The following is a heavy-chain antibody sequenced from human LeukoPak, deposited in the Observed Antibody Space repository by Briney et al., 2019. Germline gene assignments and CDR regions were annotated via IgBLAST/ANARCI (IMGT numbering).Heavy chain of an antibody. CDR3: ARDTKYAFDS. J-gene: IGHJ4*02. CDR2: IGISSGNT. D-gene: IGHD2-2*01. V-gene: IGHV3-48*01. CDR1: GFTFSSYS. Sequence: GGSLRLSCAASGFTFSSYSMNWVRQAPGKGLEWISYIGISSGNTKYADSVKGRFTISGDKAKNSVYLQMNSLRVEDTAVYYCARDTKYAFDSWGQGTLVTVSS.